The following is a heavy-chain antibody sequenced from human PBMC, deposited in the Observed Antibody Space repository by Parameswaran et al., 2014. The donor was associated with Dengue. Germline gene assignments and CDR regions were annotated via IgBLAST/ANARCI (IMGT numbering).Heavy chain of an antibody. J-gene: IGHJ4*02. V-gene: IGHV3-23*01. CDR3: AKTLARGIRFNDPNDY. CDR2: ISVSGSST. D-gene: IGHD1-1*01. Sequence: WIRQPPGKGLEYVSGISVSGSSTYYADSVKGRFTISRDNSKSTLYLHMDGLRAEDTAVYYCAKTLARGIRFNDPNDYWGREPWSPSPQ.